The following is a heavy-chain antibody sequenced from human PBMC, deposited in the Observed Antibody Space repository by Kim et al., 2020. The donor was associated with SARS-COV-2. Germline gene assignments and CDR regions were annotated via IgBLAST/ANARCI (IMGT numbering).Heavy chain of an antibody. V-gene: IGHV4-34*01. CDR2: INHSGST. D-gene: IGHD3-10*01. Sequence: SETLSLTCAVYGGSFSGYYWSWIRQPPGKGLEWIGEINHSGSTNYIPSLKSRVTISVDTSKNQFSLKLSSVTAADTAVYYCARGDYGSGGYPKYGMDVWG. CDR1: GGSFSGYY. J-gene: IGHJ6*01. CDR3: ARGDYGSGGYPKYGMDV.